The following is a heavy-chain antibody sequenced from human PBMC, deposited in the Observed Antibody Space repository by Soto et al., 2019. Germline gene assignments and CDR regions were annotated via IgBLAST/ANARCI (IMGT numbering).Heavy chain of an antibody. D-gene: IGHD4-17*01. CDR3: ARDLDYGDLNYYYYYMDV. J-gene: IGHJ6*03. CDR1: GDSVSSNSAA. CDR2: TYYRSKWYN. V-gene: IGHV6-1*01. Sequence: PSQTLSLTCAISGDSVSSNSAAWNWIRQSPSRGLEWLGRTYYRSKWYNDYAVSVKSRITINPDTSKNQFSLQLNSVTPEDTAVYYCARDLDYGDLNYYYYYMDVWGKGTTVTVSS.